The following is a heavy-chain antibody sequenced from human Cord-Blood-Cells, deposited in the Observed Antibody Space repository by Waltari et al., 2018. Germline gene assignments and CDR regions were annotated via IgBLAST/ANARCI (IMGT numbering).Heavy chain of an antibody. CDR1: GGSISSSSYY. V-gene: IGHV4-39*01. CDR2: IYYSGST. Sequence: QLQLQESGPGLVEPSETLSLTCTVSGGSISSSSYYWGWIRQPPGKGLEWIGSIYYSGSTYYNPSLKSRVTISVDTSKNQFSLKLSSVTAADTAVYYCARIGTMVRGVARAFDIWGQGTMVTVSS. D-gene: IGHD3-10*01. J-gene: IGHJ3*02. CDR3: ARIGTMVRGVARAFDI.